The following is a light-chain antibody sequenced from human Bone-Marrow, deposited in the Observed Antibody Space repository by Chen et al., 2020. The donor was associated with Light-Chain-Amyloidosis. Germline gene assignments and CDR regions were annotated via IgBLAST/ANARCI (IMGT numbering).Light chain of an antibody. J-gene: IGLJ3*02. CDR2: DDS. CDR1: NIGATS. V-gene: IGLV3-21*02. Sequence: SHVLTQPSSVSVAPGQTATTACGGNNIGATSVHWYQQTPGQAPLLVVYDDSDRPSGIPERLSGSNSGTTATLTSSRVEAGDEADYYCQGWDRSGDHPVFDVGTKLTVL. CDR3: QGWDRSGDHPV.